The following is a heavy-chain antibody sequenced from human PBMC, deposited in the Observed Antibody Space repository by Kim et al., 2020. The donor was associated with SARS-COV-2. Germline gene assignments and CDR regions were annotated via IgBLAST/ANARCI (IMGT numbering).Heavy chain of an antibody. D-gene: IGHD6-13*01. Sequence: QGRVTMTRDTSTSTVYMELSSLRSEDTAVYYCARDLIPAAGDYYYYGMDVWGQGTTVTVSS. J-gene: IGHJ6*02. V-gene: IGHV1-46*01. CDR3: ARDLIPAAGDYYYYGMDV.